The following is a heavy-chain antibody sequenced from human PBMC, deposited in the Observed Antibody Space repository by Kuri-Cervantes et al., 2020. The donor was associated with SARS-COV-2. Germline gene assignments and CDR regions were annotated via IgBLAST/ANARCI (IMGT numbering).Heavy chain of an antibody. D-gene: IGHD1-26*01. CDR3: ARVIVGATDYYYYMDV. Sequence: SVKVSCKASGGTFSSYTISWVRQAPGQGLEWMGGIIPIFGTANYAQKFQGRVTITADKSTSTAYMELSSLRSEDTAVYYCARVIVGATDYYYYMDVWGKGTTVTVSS. CDR2: IIPIFGTA. J-gene: IGHJ6*03. V-gene: IGHV1-69*06. CDR1: GGTFSSYT.